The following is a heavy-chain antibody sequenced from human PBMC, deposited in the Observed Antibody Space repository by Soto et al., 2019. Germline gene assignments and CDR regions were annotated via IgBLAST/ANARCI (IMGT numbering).Heavy chain of an antibody. V-gene: IGHV4-39*01. D-gene: IGHD2-15*01. Sequence: SETLSLTCTVSGGSISSSSYYWGWIRQPPGKGLEWIGSIYYSGSTYYNPSLKSRVTISVDTSKNQFSLKLSSVTAADTAVYYCARWGYCSGGSCYRTGQDDYWGQGTLVTVSS. CDR2: IYYSGST. CDR1: GGSISSSSYY. J-gene: IGHJ4*02. CDR3: ARWGYCSGGSCYRTGQDDY.